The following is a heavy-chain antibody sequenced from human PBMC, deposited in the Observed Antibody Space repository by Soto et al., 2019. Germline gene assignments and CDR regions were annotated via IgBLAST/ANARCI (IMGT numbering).Heavy chain of an antibody. Sequence: QVQLQESGPGLVKPSQTLSLTCTVSGGSISSGGYYWSWIRQHPGKGLEWIGYIYYSGSTYYNPSLKSRVTISVDTSKNPFSLKLSSVTAADTAVYYCARGYCSGGSCYARWYFDLWGRGTLVTVSS. J-gene: IGHJ2*01. CDR3: ARGYCSGGSCYARWYFDL. D-gene: IGHD2-15*01. CDR1: GGSISSGGYY. V-gene: IGHV4-31*03. CDR2: IYYSGST.